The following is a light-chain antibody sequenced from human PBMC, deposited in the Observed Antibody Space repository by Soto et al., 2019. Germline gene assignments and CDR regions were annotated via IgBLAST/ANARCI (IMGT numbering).Light chain of an antibody. Sequence: EIVLTQSPATLSLSPGERATLSCRASQSVSSYLAWYQQKPGQGPRLLIYDASARATGIPARFSGSGSGTDFTLTISSLEPEDFAVYYCQQYMSSVTFGQGTKVEI. J-gene: IGKJ1*01. CDR3: QQYMSSVT. V-gene: IGKV3-11*01. CDR1: QSVSSY. CDR2: DAS.